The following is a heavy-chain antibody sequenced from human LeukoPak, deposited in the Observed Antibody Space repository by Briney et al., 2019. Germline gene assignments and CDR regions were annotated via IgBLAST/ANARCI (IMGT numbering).Heavy chain of an antibody. Sequence: PGGSLRLSCAASGFTFDDYGMSWVRQAPGKGLEWVSGINWNGGSTVYADSVKGRFTISRDNAKNSLYLQMNSLRAEDTALYYCASSSEVDYYYYMDVWGKGTTVTVSS. J-gene: IGHJ6*03. CDR1: GFTFDDYG. CDR3: ASSSEVDYYYYMDV. D-gene: IGHD1-26*01. V-gene: IGHV3-20*04. CDR2: INWNGGST.